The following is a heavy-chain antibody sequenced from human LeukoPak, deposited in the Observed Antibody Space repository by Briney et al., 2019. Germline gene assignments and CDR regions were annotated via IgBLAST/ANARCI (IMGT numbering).Heavy chain of an antibody. CDR2: MNPNSGNT. CDR3: ARGGVLLWFGELSYWFDP. J-gene: IGHJ5*02. CDR1: GGTFSSYD. D-gene: IGHD3-10*01. V-gene: IGHV1-8*02. Sequence: ASVKVSCKASGGTFSSYDINWVRQATGQGLEWMGWMNPNSGNTGYAQKFQGRVTMTRNTSISTAYMELSSLRSEDTAVYYCARGGVLLWFGELSYWFDPWGQGTLVTVSS.